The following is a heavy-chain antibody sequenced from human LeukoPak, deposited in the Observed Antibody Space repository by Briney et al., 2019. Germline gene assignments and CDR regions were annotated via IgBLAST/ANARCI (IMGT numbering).Heavy chain of an antibody. Sequence: ASVTVSFRASGYSFTSYALHWVRQAPGQRLEWMGWINAGNGNTEYSQRFLDRVTITRDTSASTAYIELSSLRSEDTAVYYCAREVSGLDYWGQGTLVTVSS. CDR3: AREVSGLDY. V-gene: IGHV1-3*01. CDR2: INAGNGNT. CDR1: GYSFTSYA. J-gene: IGHJ4*02. D-gene: IGHD6-25*01.